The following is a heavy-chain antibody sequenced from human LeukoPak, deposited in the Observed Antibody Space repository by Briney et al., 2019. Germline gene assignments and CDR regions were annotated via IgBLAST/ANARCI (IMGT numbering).Heavy chain of an antibody. Sequence: PSETLSLTCAVYGGSFSGYHWSWIRQPPGKGLEWIGEINHRGSTNYNPSLKSRVTMSVDTSKNQFSLRLSSVTAADTAVYYCARHFLGFDYWGQGTLVTVSS. D-gene: IGHD3-3*02. V-gene: IGHV4-34*01. CDR3: ARHFLGFDY. J-gene: IGHJ4*02. CDR2: INHRGST. CDR1: GGSFSGYH.